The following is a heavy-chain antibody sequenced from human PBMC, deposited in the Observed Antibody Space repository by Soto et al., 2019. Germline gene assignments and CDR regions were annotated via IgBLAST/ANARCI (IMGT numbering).Heavy chain of an antibody. CDR1: VDSISRSSYA. V-gene: IGHV4-39*01. Sequence: ATLSLTCTVSVDSISRSSYAWVWIRQPPGKGLEWIGSIYFSGSTYFSPSLKSRVTISVDTSKDQFSLKLSSVTAADTAVYYCARLRIAVAAYFDYWGQGTLVTVSS. D-gene: IGHD6-19*01. CDR2: IYFSGST. J-gene: IGHJ4*02. CDR3: ARLRIAVAAYFDY.